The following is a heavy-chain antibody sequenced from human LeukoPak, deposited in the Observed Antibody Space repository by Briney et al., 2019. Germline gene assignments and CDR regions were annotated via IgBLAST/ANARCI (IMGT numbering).Heavy chain of an antibody. J-gene: IGHJ5*02. CDR1: GGSTSSYY. Sequence: SETLSLTCTVSGGSTSSYYWSWIRQPAGKGLEWIGRIYTSGSTNYNPSLKSRVTMSVDTSKNQLSLKLSSVTAADTAVYYCARARREIRFPEWFDPWGQGTLVTVSS. V-gene: IGHV4-4*07. CDR3: ARARREIRFPEWFDP. D-gene: IGHD3-3*01. CDR2: IYTSGST.